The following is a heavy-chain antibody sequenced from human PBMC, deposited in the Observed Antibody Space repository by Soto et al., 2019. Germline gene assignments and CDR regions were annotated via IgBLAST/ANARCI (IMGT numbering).Heavy chain of an antibody. V-gene: IGHV4-39*01. CDR2: IYYSGST. D-gene: IGHD3-3*01. CDR1: GGSISSSSYY. J-gene: IGHJ4*02. Sequence: PSETLSLTFTVSGGSISSSSYYWGWIRQPPGKGLEWIGSIYYSGSTYYNPSLKSRVTISVDTSKNQFSLKLSSVTAADTAVYYCARHGITIFGVVIGRGAFDYWGQGTLVTVSS. CDR3: ARHGITIFGVVIGRGAFDY.